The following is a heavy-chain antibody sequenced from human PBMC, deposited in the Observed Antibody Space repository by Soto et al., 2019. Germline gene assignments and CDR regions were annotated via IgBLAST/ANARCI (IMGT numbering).Heavy chain of an antibody. CDR1: GGTIRTYG. V-gene: IGHV3-33*01. D-gene: IGHD2-8*01. CDR2: IYYDGSNK. CDR3: ARAYCTNAVCHYHFDL. J-gene: IGHJ4*02. Sequence: PSGSLSLSCAASGGTIRTYGVPWIRQAPGKGLEWVACIYYDGSNKYYADSVKGRFIISRDNSKNTLYLQLNTLTAEDTAVYYCARAYCTNAVCHYHFDLWGQGTLVTVSS.